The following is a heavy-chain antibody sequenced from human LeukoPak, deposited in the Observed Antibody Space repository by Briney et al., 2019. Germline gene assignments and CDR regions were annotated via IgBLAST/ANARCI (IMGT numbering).Heavy chain of an antibody. CDR1: GGSISGYY. J-gene: IGHJ4*02. CDR3: ARLGGGYYDSSGYYYFDY. Sequence: SETLSLTCTVSGGSISGYYWSWIRQPPGKGLEWIGYIYYSGSTNYNPSLKSRVTISVDTSKNQFSLKLSSVTAADTAVYYCARLGGGYYDSSGYYYFDYWGQGTLVTVSS. V-gene: IGHV4-59*08. CDR2: IYYSGST. D-gene: IGHD3-22*01.